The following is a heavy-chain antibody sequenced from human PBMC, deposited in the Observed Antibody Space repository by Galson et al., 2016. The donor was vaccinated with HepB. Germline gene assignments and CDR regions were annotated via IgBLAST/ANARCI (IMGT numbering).Heavy chain of an antibody. J-gene: IGHJ4*02. CDR3: VTNLFPGDDYSVDY. Sequence: SLRLSCAASGFTFSGYWLSWVRQAPGKALEWVANINQDGSEKYYVDSVRGRFSISRDNAKNSLYLQMNSLTAEDTAVYYCVTNLFPGDDYSVDYWGQGTLVTVSS. D-gene: IGHD4-11*01. CDR1: GFTFSGYW. CDR2: INQDGSEK. V-gene: IGHV3-7*01.